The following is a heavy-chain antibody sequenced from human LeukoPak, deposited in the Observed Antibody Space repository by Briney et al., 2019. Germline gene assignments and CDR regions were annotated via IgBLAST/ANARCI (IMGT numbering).Heavy chain of an antibody. J-gene: IGHJ4*02. CDR3: AAYSKFASETHYNGIDY. V-gene: IGHV4-39*07. CDR2: IYYSGST. Sequence: PSETLSLTCTVSGGSVNSGSYYWGWLRQPPGKGLEWIGSIYYSGSTYYDPSLKSRVTMSVDTSRNQFSLKLSSVTAADTTVYYCAAYSKFASETHYNGIDYWGQGTLVTVSS. CDR1: GGSVNSGSYY. D-gene: IGHD2-8*01.